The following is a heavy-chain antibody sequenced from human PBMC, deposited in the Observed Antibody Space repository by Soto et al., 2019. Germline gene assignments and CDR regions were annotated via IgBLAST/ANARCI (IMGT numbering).Heavy chain of an antibody. CDR3: AKDGSPLRYFAWLLSWFDP. D-gene: IGHD3-9*01. V-gene: IGHV3-30*18. CDR1: GFTFSSYG. Sequence: PGGSLRLSCAASGFTFSSYGMHWVRQAPGKGLEWVAVISYDGSNKYYADSVKGRFTISRDNSKNTLYLQMNSLRAEDTAVYYCAKDGSPLRYFAWLLSWFDPWGQGTLVTVSS. J-gene: IGHJ5*02. CDR2: ISYDGSNK.